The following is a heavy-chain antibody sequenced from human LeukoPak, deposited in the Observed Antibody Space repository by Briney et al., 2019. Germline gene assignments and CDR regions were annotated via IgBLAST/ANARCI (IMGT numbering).Heavy chain of an antibody. Sequence: SETLSLTCTVSGGSISSYYWSWIRQPAGKGLEWIGRIYTSGSTNYSPSLKSRVTMSVDTSKNQFSLKLSSVTAADTAVYYCARGPSPSGDFSFGYWGQGTLVTVSS. CDR2: IYTSGST. D-gene: IGHD4-17*01. V-gene: IGHV4-4*07. CDR3: ARGPSPSGDFSFGY. CDR1: GGSISSYY. J-gene: IGHJ4*02.